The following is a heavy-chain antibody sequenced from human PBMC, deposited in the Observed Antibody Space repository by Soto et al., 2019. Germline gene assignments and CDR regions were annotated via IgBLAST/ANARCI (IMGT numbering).Heavy chain of an antibody. D-gene: IGHD5-12*01. Sequence: GGSLRLSCSASGFTFSTYAMHWVRQAPGKGLEYVSGIRGNGDPPFYADSVKGRFTISRDNSKNTLYLQMTSLSADDTAVYYGVKSRGGNNFYFFDWGQGVLVTVSS. V-gene: IGHV3-64D*06. J-gene: IGHJ4*02. CDR1: GFTFSTYA. CDR3: VKSRGGNNFYFFD. CDR2: IRGNGDPP.